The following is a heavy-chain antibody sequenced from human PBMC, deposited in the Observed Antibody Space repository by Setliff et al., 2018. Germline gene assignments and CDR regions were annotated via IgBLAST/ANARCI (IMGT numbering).Heavy chain of an antibody. V-gene: IGHV4-61*09. D-gene: IGHD3-3*01. CDR3: ASPRRDDLDSPFDAFDI. J-gene: IGHJ3*02. CDR2: IYTSGTT. Sequence: SETLSLTCTVSGASIGSGSHYWSWIRQSAERGLEWIGHIYTSGTTDYSPSFKSRVSISADTSKNLVSLKLHSVTAADTAVYYCASPRRDDLDSPFDAFDIWGQGTKVTVSS. CDR1: GASIGSGSHY.